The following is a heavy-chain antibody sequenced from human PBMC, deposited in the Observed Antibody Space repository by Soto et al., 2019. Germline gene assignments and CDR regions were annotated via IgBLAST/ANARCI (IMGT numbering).Heavy chain of an antibody. Sequence: SETLSLTCAVYGGSFSGYYWSWIRQNPGKGLEWIGEINHSGGTNYNPSLKSRVTISVDTSKNQFSLKLSSVTAADTAVYYCASTYYYDSSGYYLPDYWGQGTLVTVSS. D-gene: IGHD3-22*01. CDR3: ASTYYYDSSGYYLPDY. J-gene: IGHJ4*02. CDR1: GGSFSGYY. V-gene: IGHV4-34*01. CDR2: INHSGGT.